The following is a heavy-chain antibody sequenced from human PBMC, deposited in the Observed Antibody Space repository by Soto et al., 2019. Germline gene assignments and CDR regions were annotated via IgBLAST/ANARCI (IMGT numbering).Heavy chain of an antibody. D-gene: IGHD5-12*01. CDR2: INAGNGNT. J-gene: IGHJ4*02. Sequence: QVQLVQSGAEVKKPGASVKVSCKASGYTFTSYAMHWVRQAPGQRREWMGWINAGNGNTKYSQKFQGRVTITRDTSASTAYMELSSLRSEDTAVYYCARAVDGYNYFDYWGQGTLVTVSS. CDR3: ARAVDGYNYFDY. CDR1: GYTFTSYA. V-gene: IGHV1-3*01.